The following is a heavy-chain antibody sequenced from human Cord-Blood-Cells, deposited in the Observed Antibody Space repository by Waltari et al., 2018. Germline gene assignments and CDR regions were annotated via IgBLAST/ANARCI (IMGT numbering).Heavy chain of an antibody. D-gene: IGHD7-27*01. CDR1: GFTFSSYD. CDR2: ISSSGSTI. Sequence: EVQLVESGGGLVQPGGSLRLPCAASGFTFSSYDMNWARQATGKGLEWVSYISSSGSTIYYADSVKGRFTISRDNAKNSLYLQMNSLRAEDTAVYYCVRALYWGSMDYWGQGTLVTVSS. CDR3: VRALYWGSMDY. J-gene: IGHJ4*02. V-gene: IGHV3-48*03.